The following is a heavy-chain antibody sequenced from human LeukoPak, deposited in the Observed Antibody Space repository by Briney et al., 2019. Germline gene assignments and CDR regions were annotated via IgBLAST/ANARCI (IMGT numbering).Heavy chain of an antibody. CDR3: ARIMATAGMVDAFDI. Sequence: GESLKISCKGSGYSFISYWIGWVRQMSGKGLEWMGIIYPGDSDTRYSPSFQGQVTISADKSISTAYLQWSSLKAADTAMYYCARIMATAGMVDAFDIWGQGTMVTVSS. CDR2: IYPGDSDT. CDR1: GYSFISYW. D-gene: IGHD6-13*01. J-gene: IGHJ3*02. V-gene: IGHV5-51*01.